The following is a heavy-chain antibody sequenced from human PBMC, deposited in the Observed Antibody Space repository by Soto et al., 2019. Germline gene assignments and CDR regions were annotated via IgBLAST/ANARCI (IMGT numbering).Heavy chain of an antibody. CDR1: GLTFSSYA. V-gene: IGHV3-30*09. CDR2: VLIDGSKK. J-gene: IGHJ6*02. D-gene: IGHD3-16*01. CDR3: ARGHHIIMMSVGA. Sequence: QVQLVEAGGGVVQPGMSLRLSCAASGLTFSSYAMHWVRQAPGRGLEWVGVVLIDGSKKYYADSVQGRFDISRDNSRNTLYLQMNSLRAEDTAVYYCARGHHIIMMSVGAWGQGTTVTVSS.